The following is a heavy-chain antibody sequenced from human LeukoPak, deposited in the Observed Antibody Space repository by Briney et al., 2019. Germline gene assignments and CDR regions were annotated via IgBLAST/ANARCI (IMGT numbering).Heavy chain of an antibody. CDR3: ARARSGFAMASWLDS. V-gene: IGHV3-7*03. CDR2: TKPDGSAE. D-gene: IGHD5-24*01. J-gene: IGHJ4*02. CDR1: GFTFRNYW. Sequence: GGSLRLSCAASGFTFRNYWMGWVRQAPGKGLEWVANTKPDGSAEYYADSVRGRFTISRDDSKNTLYLQMKSLRVEDTAVYYCARARSGFAMASWLDSWGQGTLVIVSS.